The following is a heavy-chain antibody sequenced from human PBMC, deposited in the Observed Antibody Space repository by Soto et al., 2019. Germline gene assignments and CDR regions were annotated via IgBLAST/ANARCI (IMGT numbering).Heavy chain of an antibody. Sequence: SVKVSCKASGGTFSSYAISWVRQAPGQGLEWTGGIIPIFGTANYAQKFQGRVTITADESTSTAYMELSSLRSEDTAVYYCARGYNYYDSSGYYYAIDFDIWGQGTMVTV. D-gene: IGHD3-22*01. CDR1: GGTFSSYA. CDR3: ARGYNYYDSSGYYYAIDFDI. V-gene: IGHV1-69*13. CDR2: IIPIFGTA. J-gene: IGHJ3*02.